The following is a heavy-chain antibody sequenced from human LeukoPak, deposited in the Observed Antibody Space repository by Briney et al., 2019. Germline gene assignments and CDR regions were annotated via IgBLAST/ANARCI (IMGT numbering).Heavy chain of an antibody. CDR1: GYTFTSYA. CDR2: INAGNGNT. J-gene: IGHJ4*02. CDR3: ARDLRVVPPRRIVGAIGY. V-gene: IGHV1-3*01. Sequence: GASVKVSCKASGYTFTSYAMHWVRQAPGQRLEWMGRINAGNGNTKYSQKFQGRVTITRDTSASTAYMELSSLRSEDTAVYYCARDLRVVPPRRIVGAIGYWGQGTLVTVSS. D-gene: IGHD1-26*01.